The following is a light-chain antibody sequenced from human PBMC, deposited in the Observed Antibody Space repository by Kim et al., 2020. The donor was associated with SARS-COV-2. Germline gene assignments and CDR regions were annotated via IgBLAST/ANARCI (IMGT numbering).Light chain of an antibody. CDR2: STT. V-gene: IGLV7-43*01. CDR3: LLYFGPAWV. Sequence: PGGTVTLTCASNTGAVTSANFANWFQQKPGQPPRPLIYSTTNKHSWTPAWFSGSLLGGKAALTLSGVQPEDEAEYYCLLYFGPAWVFGGGTQLTVL. J-gene: IGLJ3*02. CDR1: TGAVTSANF.